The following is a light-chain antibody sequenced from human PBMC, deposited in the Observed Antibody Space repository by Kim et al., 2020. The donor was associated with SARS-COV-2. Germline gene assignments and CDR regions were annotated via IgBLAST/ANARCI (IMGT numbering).Light chain of an antibody. CDR1: KLGNKY. CDR3: QAWDSSTAV. V-gene: IGLV3-1*01. CDR2: QDS. Sequence: VSPGQTASITCSGDKLGNKYACWYQQKPGQSPVLVIYQDSKRPSGIPERFSGSNSGNTATLTISGTQAMDEADYYCQAWDSSTAVFGTGTKVTVL. J-gene: IGLJ1*01.